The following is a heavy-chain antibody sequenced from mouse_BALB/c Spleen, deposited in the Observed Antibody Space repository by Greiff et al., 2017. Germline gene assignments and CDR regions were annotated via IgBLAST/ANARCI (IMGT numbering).Heavy chain of an antibody. Sequence: VQLQQPGPELVKPGASVKLSCKASGYTFTSYYMNWVKQSPGQSIEWIGRVNPYDGGTSYNQKFKGKATLTVDKSSSTAYMQLNSLTSEDSAVYYSAIGPFFAYWGQGTLVTVSA. CDR3: AIGPFFAY. CDR1: GYTFTSYY. V-gene: IGHV1-19*01. J-gene: IGHJ3*01. CDR2: VNPYDGGT.